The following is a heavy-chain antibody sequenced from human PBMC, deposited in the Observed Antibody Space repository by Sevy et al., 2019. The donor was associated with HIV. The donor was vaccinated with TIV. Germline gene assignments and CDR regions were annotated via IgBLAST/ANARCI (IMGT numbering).Heavy chain of an antibody. Sequence: ASVKVSCKASGYTFTSQYMHWVRQAPGQGLEWMGIINPSGGSTSYAHKFQGRVTMTRDTSTSTVYMELSSLEDTAVYYCARDSDNYDILTGYYPFDYWGQGTLVTVSS. D-gene: IGHD3-9*01. J-gene: IGHJ4*02. CDR1: GYTFTSQY. CDR3: ARDSDNYDILTGYYPFDY. V-gene: IGHV1-46*01. CDR2: INPSGGST.